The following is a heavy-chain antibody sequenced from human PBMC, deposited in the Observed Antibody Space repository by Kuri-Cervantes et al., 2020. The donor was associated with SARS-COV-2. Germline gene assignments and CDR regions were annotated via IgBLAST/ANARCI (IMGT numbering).Heavy chain of an antibody. D-gene: IGHD5-12*01. CDR2: ILYDGSNK. CDR1: GFTFSSYG. J-gene: IGHJ6*02. V-gene: IGHV3-30*18. Sequence: GESLKISCAASGFTFSSYGMHWVRQAPGKGLEWVAVILYDGSNKYYADSVKGRFTISRDNSKNTLYLQMNSLRAEDTAVYYCAKAYDPYGMDVWGQGTTVTVSS. CDR3: AKAYDPYGMDV.